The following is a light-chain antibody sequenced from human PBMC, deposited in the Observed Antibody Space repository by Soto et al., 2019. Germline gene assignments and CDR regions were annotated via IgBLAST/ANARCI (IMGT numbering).Light chain of an antibody. J-gene: IGKJ2*01. V-gene: IGKV2-30*01. Sequence: DVVMTQSPLSLPVTLGQPASISCRSSQSLVYSDGNTYLNWFQQRTGQSPRRLIYKVSNRDSGVPARFGGSGSGTGFTLQISIVEADDVGVYYCMQGTYWQPGPNWAYTFGQGTKLEIK. CDR1: QSLVYSDGNTY. CDR2: KVS. CDR3: MQGTYWQPGPNWAYT.